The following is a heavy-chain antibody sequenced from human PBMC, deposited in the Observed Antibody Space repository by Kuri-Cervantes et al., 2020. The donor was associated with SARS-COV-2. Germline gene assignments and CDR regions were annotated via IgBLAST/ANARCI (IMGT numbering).Heavy chain of an antibody. Sequence: SETLSLTCTVSGGSISSYYWSWIRQPPGKGLEWIGYIYYSGSTNYNPSLKSRVTISVDTSKNQFSLKLSSVTAADTAVYYCARSPWHCSSTSCYTPNWFDPWGQGTLVTVSS. J-gene: IGHJ5*02. CDR3: ARSPWHCSSTSCYTPNWFDP. CDR1: GGSISSYY. D-gene: IGHD2-2*02. V-gene: IGHV4-59*01. CDR2: IYYSGST.